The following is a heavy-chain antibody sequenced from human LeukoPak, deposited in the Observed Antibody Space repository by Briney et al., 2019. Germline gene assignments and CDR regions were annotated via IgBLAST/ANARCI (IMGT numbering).Heavy chain of an antibody. D-gene: IGHD6-13*01. CDR3: ARDLSSWPHDAFDI. CDR2: INHSGST. V-gene: IGHV4-34*01. CDR1: GGAFSGYY. Sequence: SETLSLTCAVYGGAFSGYYWSWIRQPPGKGLEWIGEINHSGSTNYNPSLKSRVTISVDTSKNQFSLKLSSVTAADTAVYYCARDLSSWPHDAFDIWGQGTMVTVSS. J-gene: IGHJ3*02.